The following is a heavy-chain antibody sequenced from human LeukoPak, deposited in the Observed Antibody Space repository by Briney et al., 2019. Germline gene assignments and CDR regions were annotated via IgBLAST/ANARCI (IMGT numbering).Heavy chain of an antibody. V-gene: IGHV4-34*01. D-gene: IGHD1-26*01. CDR1: GGSFSGYY. CDR2: INHSGST. CDR3: AREVGNWFDP. Sequence: SETLSLTCAVYGGSFSGYYWSWIRQPPGKGLEWIGEINHSGSTNYNPSLKSRVTISVDTSKNQFSLKLSSVTAADTAVYYCAREVGNWFDPWGQGTLVTVSS. J-gene: IGHJ5*02.